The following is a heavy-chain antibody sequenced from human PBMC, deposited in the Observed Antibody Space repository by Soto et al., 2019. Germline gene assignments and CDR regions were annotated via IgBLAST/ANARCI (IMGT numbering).Heavy chain of an antibody. Sequence: EVQLLESGGGLVQPGGSLRLSCAASGFTFNNYAMTWVRQAPGKGLEWVSAISGGGDTTSYAYSVKGWFTVARDGSKNTVYLKMTSLRVEDTALYYCAKGRGASGRLTPRVDFWGQGTLVTVSS. CDR3: AKGRGASGRLTPRVDF. CDR2: ISGGGDTT. CDR1: GFTFNNYA. J-gene: IGHJ4*02. D-gene: IGHD3-10*01. V-gene: IGHV3-23*01.